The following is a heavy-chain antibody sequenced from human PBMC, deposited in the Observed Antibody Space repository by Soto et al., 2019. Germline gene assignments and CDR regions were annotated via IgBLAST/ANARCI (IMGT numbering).Heavy chain of an antibody. D-gene: IGHD2-15*01. CDR2: IYDDGSA. CDR1: GGSISSSY. Sequence: PSETLSLTCAVSGGSISSSYCSWIRQPPGKELEWLAYIYDDGSANYNPSLRSRATISLDMSKNQFSLKLTSVTAADTAVYYCARDKYCRGGSCRKSWFDPWGQGTLVTVSS. V-gene: IGHV4-59*01. J-gene: IGHJ5*02. CDR3: ARDKYCRGGSCRKSWFDP.